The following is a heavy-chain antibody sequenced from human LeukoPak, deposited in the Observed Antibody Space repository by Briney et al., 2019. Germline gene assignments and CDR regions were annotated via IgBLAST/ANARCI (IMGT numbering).Heavy chain of an antibody. D-gene: IGHD3-10*01. CDR2: IYYSGTT. Sequence: PSETLSLTCTVSGGSISSYYWSWIRQPPGKGLEWIGYIYYSGTTNYNPSLKSRVTISVDTSKNQFSLNLSSVTAADTAVYYCARAGEWDYYGSGTYYYYFDYWGQGTLVTVSS. CDR3: ARAGEWDYYGSGTYYYYFDY. CDR1: GGSISSYY. V-gene: IGHV4-59*01. J-gene: IGHJ4*02.